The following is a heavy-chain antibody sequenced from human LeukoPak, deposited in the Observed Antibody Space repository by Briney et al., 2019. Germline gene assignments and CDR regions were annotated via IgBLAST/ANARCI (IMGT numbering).Heavy chain of an antibody. V-gene: IGHV3-9*01. CDR2: ISWNSGSI. Sequence: GGSLRLSCAASGFTFDDYAMHWVRQAPGKGLEWVSGISWNSGSIGYADSVKGRFTISRDNAKNTLFLQMDSLRAEDTALYYCVRSLRSADFWGQGTLVTVSS. J-gene: IGHJ4*02. CDR1: GFTFDDYA. CDR3: VRSLRSADF.